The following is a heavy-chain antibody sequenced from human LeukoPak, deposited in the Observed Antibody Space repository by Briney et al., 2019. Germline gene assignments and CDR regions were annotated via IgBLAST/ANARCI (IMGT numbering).Heavy chain of an antibody. D-gene: IGHD3-10*01. CDR3: ATYGSGSYYKSGYFDY. CDR1: RFTFSDYY. Sequence: PGGSLRLSCAASRFTFSDYYMSWIRQAPGKGLEWVSVIYSGGSTYYADSVKGRFTISRDNSKNTLYLQMNSLRAEDTAVYYCATYGSGSYYKSGYFDYWGQGTLVTVSS. CDR2: IYSGGST. J-gene: IGHJ4*02. V-gene: IGHV3-66*01.